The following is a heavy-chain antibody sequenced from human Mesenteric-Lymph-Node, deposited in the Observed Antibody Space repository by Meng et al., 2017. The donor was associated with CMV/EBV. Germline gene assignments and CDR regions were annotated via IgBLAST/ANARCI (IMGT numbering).Heavy chain of an antibody. CDR1: GYSFTSYA. J-gene: IGHJ4*02. CDR2: INTNPGNP. CDR3: ARDLTAAGYFDY. V-gene: IGHV7-4-1*02. D-gene: IGHD6-13*01. Sequence: CKASGYSFTSYAIIWVRQAPGQGLEWMGWINTNPGNPTYAQVFTGRFVFSLDTSVSTAYLQISSLKGEDTAVYYCARDLTAAGYFDYWGQGTLVTVSS.